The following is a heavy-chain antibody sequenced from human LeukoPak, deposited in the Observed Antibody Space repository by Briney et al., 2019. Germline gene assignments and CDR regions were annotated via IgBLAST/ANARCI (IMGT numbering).Heavy chain of an antibody. CDR2: ISSSSSTI. J-gene: IGHJ5*02. CDR1: GFTFSSYN. V-gene: IGHV3-48*02. CDR3: ARDRWGYQLPWFDP. Sequence: GGSLRLSCAASGFTFSSYNMNWVRQAPGKGLEWVSYISSSSSTIYYADSVKGRFTISRDNAKNSLYLQMNSLRDEDTAVYYCARDRWGYQLPWFDPWAREPWSPSPQ. D-gene: IGHD2-2*01.